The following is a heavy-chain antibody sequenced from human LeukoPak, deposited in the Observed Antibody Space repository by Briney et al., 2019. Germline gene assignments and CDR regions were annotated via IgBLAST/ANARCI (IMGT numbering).Heavy chain of an antibody. V-gene: IGHV3-9*01. CDR1: GFTFDNYA. J-gene: IGHJ4*02. Sequence: GGSLRLSCAASGFTFDNYAMHWVRQAPGKGLEWVSCISWNSGSIGYADSVKGRFTISRDNAKNSLYLQMNSLRAEDTAVYYCAKGRDGYNFVHWGQGTLVTVSS. CDR3: AKGRDGYNFVH. D-gene: IGHD5-24*01. CDR2: ISWNSGSI.